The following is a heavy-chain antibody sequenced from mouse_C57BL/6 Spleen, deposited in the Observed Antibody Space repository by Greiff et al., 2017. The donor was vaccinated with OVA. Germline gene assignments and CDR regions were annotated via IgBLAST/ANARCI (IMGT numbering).Heavy chain of an antibody. D-gene: IGHD2-4*01. V-gene: IGHV5-17*01. CDR1: GFTFSDYG. J-gene: IGHJ4*01. CDR2: ISSGSSTI. Sequence: EVKVEESGGGLVKPGGSLKLSCAASGFTFSDYGMHWVRQAPEKGLEWVAYISSGSSTINYADKVKGRVTISRDNASNTLYLQMTSLRSEDTAMYYCARGDYDGDYYALDYWGQGTSVTVSS. CDR3: ARGDYDGDYYALDY.